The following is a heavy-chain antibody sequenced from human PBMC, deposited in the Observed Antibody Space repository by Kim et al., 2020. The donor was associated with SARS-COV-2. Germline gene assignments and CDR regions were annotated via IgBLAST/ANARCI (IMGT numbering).Heavy chain of an antibody. J-gene: IGHJ3*02. CDR3: TTDQLGIVGAKDI. Sequence: YAAPVKGRFTISRDDSKNTLYLQMNSLKTEDTAVYYCTTDQLGIVGAKDIWGQGTMVTVSS. V-gene: IGHV3-15*01. D-gene: IGHD1-26*01.